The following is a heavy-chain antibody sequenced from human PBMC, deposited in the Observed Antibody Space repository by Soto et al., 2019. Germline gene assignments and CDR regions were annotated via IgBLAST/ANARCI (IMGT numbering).Heavy chain of an antibody. V-gene: IGHV3-30*04. D-gene: IGHD3-3*01. J-gene: IGHJ4*01. CDR1: GFPFRDYA. CDR2: YSFEGSDV. Sequence: VQLVESGGGVVQPGRSLRLSRAASGFPFRDYAMHWVRQAPGKGLEWVAMYSFEGSDVYYADSVKGRFTVSRDNSKNPRNRQMNSLKTEDTAVYYCARAMEYLGGEGYYPLDYWGLEPKSPSPQ. CDR3: ARAMEYLGGEGYYPLDY.